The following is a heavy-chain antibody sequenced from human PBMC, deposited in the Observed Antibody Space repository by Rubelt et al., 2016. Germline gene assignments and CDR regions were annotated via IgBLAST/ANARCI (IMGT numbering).Heavy chain of an antibody. Sequence: QVQLVQSGAEVKKPGSSVKVSCKASGGTFSSYAISWVRQAPGQGLEWMGGIIPIFGTANYAQKVQGRVRSSADEATGTAYMELSSLRSEDTAVYYCARTVVTQACDYWGQGTLVTVSS. V-gene: IGHV1-69*01. CDR2: IIPIFGTA. CDR3: ARTVVTQACDY. CDR1: GGTFSSYA. D-gene: IGHD4-23*01. J-gene: IGHJ4*02.